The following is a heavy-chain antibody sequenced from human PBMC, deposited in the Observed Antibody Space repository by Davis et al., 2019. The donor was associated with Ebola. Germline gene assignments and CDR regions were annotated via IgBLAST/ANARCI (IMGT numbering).Heavy chain of an antibody. J-gene: IGHJ6*02. D-gene: IGHD5-12*01. CDR1: GGTFSSYA. V-gene: IGHV1-69*04. CDR3: ARHRGVATIYGMDV. CDR2: IIPILGIA. Sequence: AASVKVSCKASGGTFSSYAISWVRQAPGQGLEWMGRIIPILGIANYAQKFQGRVTITADESTSTAYMELSSLRSEDTAVYYCARHRGVATIYGMDVWGQGTTVTVSS.